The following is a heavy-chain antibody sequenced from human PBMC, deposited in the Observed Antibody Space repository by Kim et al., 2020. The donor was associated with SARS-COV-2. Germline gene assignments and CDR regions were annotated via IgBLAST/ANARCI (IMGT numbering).Heavy chain of an antibody. D-gene: IGHD3-22*01. CDR2: IYYSGST. V-gene: IGHV4-31*03. CDR3: ARGSDYYDSSGWFSFDY. Sequence: SETLSLTCTVSGGSISSGGYYWSWIRQHPGKGLEWIGYIYYSGSTYYNPSLKSRVTISVDTSKNQFSLKLSSVTAADTAVYYCARGSDYYDSSGWFSFDYWGQGTLVTVSS. J-gene: IGHJ4*02. CDR1: GGSISSGGYY.